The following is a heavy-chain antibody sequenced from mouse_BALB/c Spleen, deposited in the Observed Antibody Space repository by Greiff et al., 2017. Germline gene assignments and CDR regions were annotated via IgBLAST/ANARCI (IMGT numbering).Heavy chain of an antibody. V-gene: IGHV5-9*03. CDR3: ARSGPFTTALFDY. Sequence: EVKLMESGGGLVKPGGSLKLSCAASGFTFSSYTMSWVRQTPEKRLEWVATISSGGGNTYYPDSVKGRFTISRDNAKNNLYLQMSSLRSEDTALYYCARSGPFTTALFDYWGQGTTLTVSS. CDR1: GFTFSSYT. CDR2: ISSGGGNT. J-gene: IGHJ2*01. D-gene: IGHD1-2*01.